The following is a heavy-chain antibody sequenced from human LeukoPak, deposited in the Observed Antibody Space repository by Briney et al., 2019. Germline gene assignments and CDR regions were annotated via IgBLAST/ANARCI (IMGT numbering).Heavy chain of an antibody. Sequence: KPSETLSLTCTVSGGSISSYYWSWIRQPPGKGLEWIGYMSYSGKTNYNPSLRSRVTISVATSKIQFSLKLSSVTAADAAFYYCASHDYSSPRVDYWGQGTLVTVSS. CDR1: GGSISSYY. D-gene: IGHD4-11*01. V-gene: IGHV4-59*08. CDR2: MSYSGKT. CDR3: ASHDYSSPRVDY. J-gene: IGHJ4*02.